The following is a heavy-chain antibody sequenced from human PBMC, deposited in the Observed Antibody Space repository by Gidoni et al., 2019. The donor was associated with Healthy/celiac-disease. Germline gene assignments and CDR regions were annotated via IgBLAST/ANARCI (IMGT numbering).Heavy chain of an antibody. CDR2: INPSGGST. Sequence: QVQLVQSGAEVKKPGASVKVSCKASGYTFTSYYMHWVRQAPGQGLEWMGIINPSGGSTSYAQKFQGRVTMTRDTSTSTVYMELSSLRSEDTAVYYCARDRPDDFWSGSNFDYWGQGTLVTVSS. V-gene: IGHV1-46*01. D-gene: IGHD3-3*01. J-gene: IGHJ4*02. CDR3: ARDRPDDFWSGSNFDY. CDR1: GYTFTSYY.